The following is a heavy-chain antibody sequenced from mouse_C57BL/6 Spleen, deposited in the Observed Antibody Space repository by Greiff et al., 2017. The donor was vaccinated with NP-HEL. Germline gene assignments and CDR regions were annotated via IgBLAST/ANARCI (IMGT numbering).Heavy chain of an antibody. D-gene: IGHD2-1*01. CDR1: GFTFSSYA. V-gene: IGHV5-9-1*02. CDR2: ISSGGDYI. CDR3: TRDQGYGNYYFDY. J-gene: IGHJ2*01. Sequence: EVKLMESGEGLVKPGGSLKLSCAASGFTFSSYAMSWVRQTPEKRLEWVAYISSGGDYIYYADTVKGRFTISRDNARNTLYLQMSSLKSEDTAMYYCTRDQGYGNYYFDYWGQGTTLTVSS.